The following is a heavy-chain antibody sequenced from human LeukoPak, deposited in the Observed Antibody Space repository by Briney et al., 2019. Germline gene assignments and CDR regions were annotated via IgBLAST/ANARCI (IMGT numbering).Heavy chain of an antibody. D-gene: IGHD6-19*01. CDR2: IIPIFGTA. CDR3: ARDRLAVAGTTDYYYYYYMDV. J-gene: IGHJ6*03. V-gene: IGHV1-69*05. CDR1: GGTFISYA. Sequence: SVKVSCKASGGTFISYAISWVRQAPGQGLEWMGSIIPIFGTANYAQKSQGRVTITTDESTSTAYMELSSLRSEDTAVYYCARDRLAVAGTTDYYYYYYMDVWGKGTTVTVSS.